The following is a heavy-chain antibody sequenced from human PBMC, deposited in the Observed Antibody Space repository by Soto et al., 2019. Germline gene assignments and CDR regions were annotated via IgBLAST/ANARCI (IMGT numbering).Heavy chain of an antibody. V-gene: IGHV4-30-4*01. CDR2: IYYSGST. CDR3: ARRVNLPLAGTAFDS. D-gene: IGHD6-19*01. Sequence: SETLSLTCTVSGGSISSGDYYWSWIRQAPGKGLEWIGYIYYSGSTYYNPSLKSRVTISVDTSKNQFSLKLSSVTATDTAVYYCARRVNLPLAGTAFDSWGRGTLVTVSS. J-gene: IGHJ4*02. CDR1: GGSISSGDYY.